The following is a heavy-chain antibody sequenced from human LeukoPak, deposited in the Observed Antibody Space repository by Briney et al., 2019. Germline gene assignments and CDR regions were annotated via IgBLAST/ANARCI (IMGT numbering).Heavy chain of an antibody. CDR3: ARALCGGDCYTRHFDH. Sequence: GGSLRLSCAASGFTFSSYSMNWVRQAPGKGLEWVSSISSSSYIYYADSVKGRFTISRDNAKNSLYLQMNSLRAEDTAVYYCARALCGGDCYTRHFDHWGQGTLVTVSS. CDR2: ISSSSYI. D-gene: IGHD2-21*02. CDR1: GFTFSSYS. V-gene: IGHV3-21*01. J-gene: IGHJ4*02.